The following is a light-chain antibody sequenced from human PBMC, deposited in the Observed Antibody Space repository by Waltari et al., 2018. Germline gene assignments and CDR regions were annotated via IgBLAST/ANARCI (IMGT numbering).Light chain of an antibody. CDR3: SSYTTSRTYV. CDR1: NSDVGSYNF. CDR2: EVT. Sequence: QSALTQPASVSGSPGQSITISCTGTNSDVGSYNFVSWYQQHPGEAPKLMIFEVTNRPSGVSNRFSCSKSGNTASLIISGLQGEDEADYYCSSYTTSRTYVFGTGTKVTVL. V-gene: IGLV2-14*01. J-gene: IGLJ1*01.